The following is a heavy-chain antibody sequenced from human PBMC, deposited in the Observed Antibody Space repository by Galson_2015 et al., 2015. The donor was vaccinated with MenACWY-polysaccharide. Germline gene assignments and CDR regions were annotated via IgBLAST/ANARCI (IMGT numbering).Heavy chain of an antibody. CDR1: GFTFSSYS. CDR2: ISSSSSTI. V-gene: IGHV3-48*01. Sequence: SLRLSCAASGFTFSSYSMNWVRQAPGKGLEWVSYISSSSSTIYYADSVKGRFTISRDNAKNSLYLQMNSLRAEDTAVYYCAREDIVVVVAATTHHHNTDYYYYGMDVWGQGTTVTVSS. J-gene: IGHJ6*02. CDR3: AREDIVVVVAATTHHHNTDYYYYGMDV. D-gene: IGHD2-15*01.